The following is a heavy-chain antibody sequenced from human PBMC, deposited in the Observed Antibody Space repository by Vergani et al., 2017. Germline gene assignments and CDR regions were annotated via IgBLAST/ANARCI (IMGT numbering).Heavy chain of an antibody. D-gene: IGHD2-2*01. CDR2: ISWNSGSI. CDR3: AKDGGCSSTSCCFFDY. Sequence: EVQLVESGGGLVQPGRSLRLSCAASGFTFDDYAMHWVRQAPGKGLEWVSGISWNSGSIGYADSVKGRFTISRDNAKNSLYLQMNSLRAEDTALYCCAKDGGCSSTSCCFFDYWGQGTLVTISS. J-gene: IGHJ4*02. CDR1: GFTFDDYA. V-gene: IGHV3-9*01.